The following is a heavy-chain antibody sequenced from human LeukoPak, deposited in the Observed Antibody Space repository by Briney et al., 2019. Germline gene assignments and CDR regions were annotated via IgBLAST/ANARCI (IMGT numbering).Heavy chain of an antibody. CDR3: ARQQVTNDAFDI. CDR2: ISSSSSYT. Sequence: PGGSLRLSCAASGFTFSDYYMSWIRQAPGKGLEWVSYISSSSSYTNYADSVKGRFTISRGNAKNSLYLQMNSLRAEDTAVYYCARQQVTNDAFDIWGQGTMVTVSS. V-gene: IGHV3-11*03. J-gene: IGHJ3*02. D-gene: IGHD3-3*01. CDR1: GFTFSDYY.